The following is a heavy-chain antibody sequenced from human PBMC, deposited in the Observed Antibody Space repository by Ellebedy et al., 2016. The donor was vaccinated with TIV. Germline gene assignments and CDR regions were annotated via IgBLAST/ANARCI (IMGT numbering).Heavy chain of an antibody. CDR1: GAPMLPYY. D-gene: IGHD6-19*01. CDR3: ARGLPVAGRNQFDY. J-gene: IGHJ4*02. V-gene: IGHV4-59*01. Sequence: MPGGSLRLPCTVPGAPMLPYYWHWIRQTPGKGLEWIGYIYFSGTTMYNPSLKSRITISVVTSTNPFSLDVSSVTAADTAVYYCARGLPVAGRNQFDYWGQGTLVTVSS. CDR2: IYFSGTT.